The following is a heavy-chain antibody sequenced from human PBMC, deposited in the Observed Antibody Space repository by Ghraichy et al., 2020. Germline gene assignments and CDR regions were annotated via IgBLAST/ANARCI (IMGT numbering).Heavy chain of an antibody. CDR2: IYQSGST. CDR3: ARDKETTFDS. Sequence: SETLSLTCTVSGGPISESYWSWIRQPPGKGLEWIGFIYQSGSTNYNPSLKSRVTISLDKSKNQFSMKVRSVTAADTAVYFCARDKETTFDSWGQGTLVTVSS. V-gene: IGHV4-59*01. D-gene: IGHD4-11*01. CDR1: GGPISESY. J-gene: IGHJ4*02.